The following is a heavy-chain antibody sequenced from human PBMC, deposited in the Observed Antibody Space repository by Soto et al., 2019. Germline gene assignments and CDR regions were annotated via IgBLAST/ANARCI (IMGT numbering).Heavy chain of an antibody. CDR1: GGTFSSYT. CDR2: IIPILGIA. V-gene: IGHV1-69*02. J-gene: IGHJ4*02. Sequence: QVQLVQSGAEVKKPGSSVKVSCKASGGTFSSYTISWVRQAPGQGLEWMGRIIPILGIATYAQKFQGRVTITGDKTTSTADVERRRQRSEDKAVYYWARGILWFGELPEQKGLDYWGQGTLVTVSS. CDR3: ARGILWFGELPEQKGLDY. D-gene: IGHD3-10*01.